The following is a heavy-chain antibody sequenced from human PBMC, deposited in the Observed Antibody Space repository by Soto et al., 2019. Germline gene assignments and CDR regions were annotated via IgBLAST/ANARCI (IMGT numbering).Heavy chain of an antibody. Sequence: GGSLRLSSAASGFSVRSSQMSWVRQAPGKGLEWVSLIFIDGTTHYGVSVKGRFTISRDSARNTLYLQMNGLRAEDSAVYYCAIPSSFFASYYFAHWGQGTPVTVSS. V-gene: IGHV3-53*01. CDR2: IFIDGTT. D-gene: IGHD3-3*01. CDR1: GFSVRSSQ. J-gene: IGHJ4*02. CDR3: AIPSSFFASYYFAH.